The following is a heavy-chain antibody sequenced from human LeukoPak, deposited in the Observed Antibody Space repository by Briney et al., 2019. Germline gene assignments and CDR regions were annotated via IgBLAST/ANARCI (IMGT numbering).Heavy chain of an antibody. J-gene: IGHJ5*02. CDR2: IWSDGSNK. CDR1: GFTFSSYG. CDR3: ARGSLGTSSGWFDP. Sequence: GRSLRLSCAASGFTFSSYGMHWVRQAPGKGLEWVAVIWSDGSNKYCADSVKGRFTISRDNSKNTLYLQMNSLRAEDTAVYYCARGSLGTSSGWFDPWGQGTLVTVSS. D-gene: IGHD6-19*01. V-gene: IGHV3-33*01.